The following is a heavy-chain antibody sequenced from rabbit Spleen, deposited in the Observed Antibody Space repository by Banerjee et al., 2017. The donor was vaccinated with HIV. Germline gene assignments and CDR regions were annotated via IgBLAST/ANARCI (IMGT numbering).Heavy chain of an antibody. V-gene: IGHV1S45*01. CDR2: INTVTGKS. Sequence: QEQLEESGGDLVKPEGSLTLTCTASGFSFSSYYMNWVRQAPGKGLEWIACINTVTGKSVYASWAKGRFIMSRTSSTKVTLQMTSLTVADTATYFCARGGYDIYGYELWGPGTLVTVS. CDR1: GFSFSSYYM. D-gene: IGHD6-1*01. J-gene: IGHJ4*01. CDR3: ARGGYDIYGYEL.